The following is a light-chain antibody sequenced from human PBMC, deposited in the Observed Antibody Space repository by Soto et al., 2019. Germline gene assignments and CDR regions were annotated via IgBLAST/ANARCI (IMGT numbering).Light chain of an antibody. Sequence: DLQMTQSPSSLSASVGDRVTITCRASQSISSYLHWYQQKPGKAPKLLIYAASSLQSGVPSRFSGSGSGTDFTLTISSLQPEDFATYYCQQSYSTPSITFGQGTRLEIK. J-gene: IGKJ5*01. CDR1: QSISSY. CDR2: AAS. CDR3: QQSYSTPSIT. V-gene: IGKV1-39*01.